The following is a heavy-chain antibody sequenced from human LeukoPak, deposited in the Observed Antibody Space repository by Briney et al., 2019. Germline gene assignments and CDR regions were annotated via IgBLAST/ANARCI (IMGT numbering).Heavy chain of an antibody. CDR1: GFTFSSYA. CDR3: AKDLGYPTPLEAFDI. Sequence: GGSLRLSCAASGFTFSSYAMSWVRQAPGKGLEWVSGISGSDDRRYYADSVKGRFIISRDNSKNTLCLQMNSLRAEDTAVYYCAKDLGYPTPLEAFDIWGQGTMVTVSS. V-gene: IGHV3-23*01. J-gene: IGHJ3*02. D-gene: IGHD5-18*01. CDR2: ISGSDDRR.